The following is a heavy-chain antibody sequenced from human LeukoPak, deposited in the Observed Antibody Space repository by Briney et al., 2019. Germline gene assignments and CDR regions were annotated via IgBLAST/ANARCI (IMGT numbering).Heavy chain of an antibody. CDR1: GFTFSSYC. D-gene: IGHD6-19*01. J-gene: IGHJ6*03. CDR3: ARDTAVAGTRYYYYYMDV. Sequence: GGSLRLSCAASGFTFSSYCMHWVRQAPVKGLVWVSRIKSDGSSTSYADSVKGRFTISRDNAKNTLYLQMNSLRAEDTAVYYCARDTAVAGTRYYYYYMDVWGKGTTVTVSS. CDR2: IKSDGSST. V-gene: IGHV3-74*01.